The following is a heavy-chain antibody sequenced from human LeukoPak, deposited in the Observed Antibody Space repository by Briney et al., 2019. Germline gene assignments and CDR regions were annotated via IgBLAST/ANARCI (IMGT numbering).Heavy chain of an antibody. CDR3: ARGAVPPGQQLVPCYFDY. D-gene: IGHD6-13*01. CDR1: GFTFSSYA. CDR2: ISYDGSNK. J-gene: IGHJ4*02. V-gene: IGHV3-30*01. Sequence: PGGSLRLSCAASGFTFSSYAMHWVRQAPGKGLEWGAVISYDGSNKYYADSVKGRFTISRDNSKNTLYLQMNSLRAEDTAVYYCARGAVPPGQQLVPCYFDYWGQGTLVTVSS.